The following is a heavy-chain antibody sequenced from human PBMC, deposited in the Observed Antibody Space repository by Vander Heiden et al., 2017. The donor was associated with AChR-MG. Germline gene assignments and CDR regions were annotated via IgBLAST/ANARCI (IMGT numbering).Heavy chain of an antibody. CDR1: GSNFSSYG. V-gene: IGHV1-18*01. J-gene: IGHJ3*01. Sequence: QVQLVQSGAEVKKPGASVKVSCKASGSNFSSYGISWVRQAPGQGLEWMGWISAFNGNTHYAEKLQGRVTMTTDTSTRTAHMELKSLRSDDTAVYYCAKRQTKSLASDVWGQGTMVIVSS. CDR2: ISAFNGNT. CDR3: AKRQTKSLASDV. D-gene: IGHD1-1*01.